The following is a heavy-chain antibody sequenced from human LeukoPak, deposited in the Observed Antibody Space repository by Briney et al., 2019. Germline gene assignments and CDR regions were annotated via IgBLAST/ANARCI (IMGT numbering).Heavy chain of an antibody. V-gene: IGHV1-69*13. Sequence: GASVKVSCKASGGTFSSYAISWVRQAPGQGLEWMGGIIPIFGTANYAQKFQGRVTITADESTSTAYMELSSLRSEDTAVYYCSMSMVRGVIISDYWGQGTLVTASS. CDR1: GGTFSSYA. CDR3: SMSMVRGVIISDY. J-gene: IGHJ4*02. CDR2: IIPIFGTA. D-gene: IGHD3-10*01.